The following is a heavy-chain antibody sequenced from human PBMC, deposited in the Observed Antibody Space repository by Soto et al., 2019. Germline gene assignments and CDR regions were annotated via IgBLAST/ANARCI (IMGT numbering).Heavy chain of an antibody. Sequence: EVQLLESGGGLVQPGGSLRLSCAASGFTYESYAMSWVRQAPGKGLEWVSGINSGGTVAHYADSVKGRFAIARANYKNPLSLEMNSLSADDTGVYYCAISTGGLGGLFAVPWDYWGQGTLVTVSS. D-gene: IGHD3-16*01. CDR2: INSGGTVA. CDR3: AISTGGLGGLFAVPWDY. J-gene: IGHJ4*02. CDR1: GFTYESYA. V-gene: IGHV3-23*01.